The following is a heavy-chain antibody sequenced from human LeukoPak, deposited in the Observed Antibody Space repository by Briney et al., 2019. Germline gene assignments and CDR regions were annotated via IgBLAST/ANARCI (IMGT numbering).Heavy chain of an antibody. CDR3: ARALRGRSSGWYY. D-gene: IGHD6-19*01. J-gene: IGHJ4*02. CDR1: GGSFSGYY. V-gene: IGHV4-34*01. Sequence: PSETLSLTCAVYGGSFSGYYWSWIRQPPGKGLEWIGEINHSGSTNYNPSLKSRVTISVDTSKNQLSLKLSSVTAADTAVYYCARALRGRSSGWYYWGQGTLVTVSS. CDR2: INHSGST.